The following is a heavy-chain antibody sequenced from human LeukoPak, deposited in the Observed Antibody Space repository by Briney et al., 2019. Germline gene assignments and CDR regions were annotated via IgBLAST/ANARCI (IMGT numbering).Heavy chain of an antibody. CDR2: IWYDGSNK. CDR3: AKEGTPQVSTWYDL. J-gene: IGHJ5*02. V-gene: IGHV3-33*06. Sequence: GRSLRLSCAASGFTFSNYGMHWVRQAPGKGLEWVAVIWYDGSNKYYADSVKGRFIISRDNPRNTLYLQMNILRTEDTAVYYCAKEGTPQVSTWYDLWGQGTQVIVSS. D-gene: IGHD3-10*01. CDR1: GFTFSNYG.